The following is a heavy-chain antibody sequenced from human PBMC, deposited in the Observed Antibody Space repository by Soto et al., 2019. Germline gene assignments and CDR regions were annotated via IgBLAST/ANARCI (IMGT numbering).Heavy chain of an antibody. CDR1: GFTFSYYS. Sequence: EVQLVESGGGLVKPGESLRVSCAASGFTFSYYSLHWVRQAPGKGLEWVSSISGSSTYIYYADRVKGRFTISRDNAKNSLYLRMDSLRAEDTAVYYCARGDGTGLYNSGWCPRYWGQGTLVTVSS. J-gene: IGHJ4*02. CDR3: ARGDGTGLYNSGWCPRY. CDR2: ISGSSTYI. V-gene: IGHV3-21*04. D-gene: IGHD6-19*01.